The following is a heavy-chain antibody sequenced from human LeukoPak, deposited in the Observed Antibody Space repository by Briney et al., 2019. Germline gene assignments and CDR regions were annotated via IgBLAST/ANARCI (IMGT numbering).Heavy chain of an antibody. Sequence: PGGSLRLSCAASGFTFNNFGMHWVRQAPGKGLEWVSVISYSGSVQFYAGSVKGRFTISRDDSKNTVYLQMNSLRVEDTAVYYCANSRSGSCYDAMDVWGQGTTVTVSS. CDR1: GFTFNNFG. D-gene: IGHD2-2*01. CDR2: ISYSGSVQ. V-gene: IGHV3-30*18. J-gene: IGHJ6*02. CDR3: ANSRSGSCYDAMDV.